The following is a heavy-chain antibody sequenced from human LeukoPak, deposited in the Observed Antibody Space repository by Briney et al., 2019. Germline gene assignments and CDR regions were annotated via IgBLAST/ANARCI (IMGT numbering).Heavy chain of an antibody. Sequence: GASVKVSCKASGYTFTSYAMHWVRQAPGQRLEWMGWINAGNGNTKYSQKFQGRVTITRDTSASTAYMELRSLRSDDTAVYYCARDFSGSYCDYWGQGTLVTVSS. D-gene: IGHD1-26*01. J-gene: IGHJ4*02. CDR1: GYTFTSYA. CDR2: INAGNGNT. CDR3: ARDFSGSYCDY. V-gene: IGHV1-3*01.